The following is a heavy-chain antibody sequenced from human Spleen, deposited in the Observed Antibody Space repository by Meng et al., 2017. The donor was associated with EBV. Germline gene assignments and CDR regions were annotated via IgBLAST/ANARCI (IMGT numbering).Heavy chain of an antibody. CDR2: ISGYYGNT. V-gene: IGHV1-18*01. CDR3: ARISGVPGAAFDY. D-gene: IGHD2-2*01. CDR1: GYTFNGYG. J-gene: IGHJ4*02. Sequence: QGQLVQSGAEVKKPGASVNVSCKASGYTFNGYGISWVRQAPGQGLEWMGWISGYYGNTNYAQKVQGRVSMTTDTSTSTAYMELRSLRSDDTAVYYCARISGVPGAAFDYWGQGTLVTVSS.